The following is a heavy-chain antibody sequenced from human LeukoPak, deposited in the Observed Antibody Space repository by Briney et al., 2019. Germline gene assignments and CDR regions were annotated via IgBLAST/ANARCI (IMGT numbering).Heavy chain of an antibody. V-gene: IGHV1-18*04. CDR2: IHIYRGNT. Sequence: ASVKVSCKASGYTFTGYYMHWVRQAPGQGLEWMGWIHIYRGNTNYAQKFQGRVTMTTDTSTSTVYMEVRGLRSEDTAVYYCARDGYTVTTSRTACDYWGQGTLVTVSS. CDR1: GYTFTGYY. J-gene: IGHJ4*02. CDR3: ARDGYTVTTSRTACDY. D-gene: IGHD4-17*01.